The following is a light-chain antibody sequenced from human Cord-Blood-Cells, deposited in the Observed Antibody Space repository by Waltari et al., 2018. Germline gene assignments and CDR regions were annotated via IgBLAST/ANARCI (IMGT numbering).Light chain of an antibody. CDR3: QQYNNWPPST. Sequence: IVLTKSPATLPVPRGERASLSCRASQSVSSNLAWYQQKPGQAPRLLIYGASTRATGIPARFSGSGSGTEFTLTISSLQSEDFAVYYCQQYNNWPPSTFGQGTKLEIK. CDR1: QSVSSN. J-gene: IGKJ2*01. V-gene: IGKV3-15*01. CDR2: GAS.